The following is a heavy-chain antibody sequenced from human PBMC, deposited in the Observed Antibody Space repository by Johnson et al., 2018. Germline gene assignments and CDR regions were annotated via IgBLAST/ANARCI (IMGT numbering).Heavy chain of an antibody. CDR3: ARSLGGAFDI. CDR1: GFTLSIYW. Sequence: VQLVESGGGLVQPGGSLRLSCAASGFTLSIYWMSWVRQAPGKGLEWVANIKQDGSEKYYVDSVKGRFTISRDNAKNSLYLQMNSLRVEDTAMYYCARSLGGAFDIWGQGTRVTVSS. V-gene: IGHV3-7*01. J-gene: IGHJ3*02. D-gene: IGHD1-26*01. CDR2: IKQDGSEK.